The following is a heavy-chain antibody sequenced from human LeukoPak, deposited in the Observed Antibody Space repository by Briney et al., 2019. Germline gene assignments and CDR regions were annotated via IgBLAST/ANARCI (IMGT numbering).Heavy chain of an antibody. CDR3: ARGRSKNYSLTWGSNY. D-gene: IGHD2-15*01. Sequence: ASVKVSCKASGYTFTTYEVSWVRRAPGQGLEWLGWISAYTGKTNYAQNFQGRVTLTTDTSTTTAYMELRSLNSDDTAVYYCARGRSKNYSLTWGSNYWGQGTLVTVSS. V-gene: IGHV1-18*01. J-gene: IGHJ4*02. CDR1: GYTFTTYE. CDR2: ISAYTGKT.